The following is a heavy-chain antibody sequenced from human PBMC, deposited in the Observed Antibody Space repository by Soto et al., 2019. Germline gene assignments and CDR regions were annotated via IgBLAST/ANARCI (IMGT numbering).Heavy chain of an antibody. CDR1: GYTFTSYA. CDR2: INAGNGNT. J-gene: IGHJ3*02. Sequence: ASVKVSCKASGYTFTSYAMHWVRQAPGQRLEWMGWINAGNGNTKYSQKFQGRVTITRDTSASTAYMELSSLRSEDMAVYYCAREAYGRLSAFDIWGQGTMVTVSS. V-gene: IGHV1-3*01. D-gene: IGHD4-17*01. CDR3: AREAYGRLSAFDI.